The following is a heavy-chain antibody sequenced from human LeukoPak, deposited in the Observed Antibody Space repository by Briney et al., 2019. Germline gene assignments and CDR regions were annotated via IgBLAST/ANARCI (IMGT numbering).Heavy chain of an antibody. J-gene: IGHJ3*02. CDR2: IRYDGSNK. CDR1: GFTFSSYG. D-gene: IGHD2-2*01. Sequence: TGGSLRLSCAASGFTFSSYGMHWARQAPGKGLEWVAFIRYDGSNKYYADSVKGRFTISRDNSKNTLYLQMNSLRAEDTAVYYCAKDGLTVGYCSSTSCSTDAFDIWGQGTMVTVSS. CDR3: AKDGLTVGYCSSTSCSTDAFDI. V-gene: IGHV3-30*02.